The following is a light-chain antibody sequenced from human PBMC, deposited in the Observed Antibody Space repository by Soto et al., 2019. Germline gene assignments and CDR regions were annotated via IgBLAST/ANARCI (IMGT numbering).Light chain of an antibody. V-gene: IGKV3-20*01. CDR3: QQYRSSPLT. Sequence: EIGLTQSPGTLSLSPGEGATLSCRASQSVGNSYVAWYQQKPGQAPRLLISGTSSRATGIPDRFSGSGSGTDFTLTINRLEPEDSAVYYCQQYRSSPLTFGAGTKIEI. J-gene: IGKJ4*01. CDR1: QSVGNSY. CDR2: GTS.